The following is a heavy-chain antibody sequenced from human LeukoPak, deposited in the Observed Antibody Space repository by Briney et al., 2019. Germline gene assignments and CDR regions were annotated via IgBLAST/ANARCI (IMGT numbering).Heavy chain of an antibody. CDR1: GFTFSTYA. CDR2: ISDSGGST. V-gene: IGHV3-23*01. CDR3: AEEGLVAATPHNWFDP. Sequence: GGSLRLSCAASGFTFSTYAMSWVRQAPGKGLEWVSAISDSGGSTYYADSVKGRFTISRDNSKNTLYLQMNSLRAEDTAVYYCAEEGLVAATPHNWFDPWGQGTLVTVSS. D-gene: IGHD2-15*01. J-gene: IGHJ5*02.